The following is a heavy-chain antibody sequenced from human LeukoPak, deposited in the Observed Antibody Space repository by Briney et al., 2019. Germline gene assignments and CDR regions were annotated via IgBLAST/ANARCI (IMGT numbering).Heavy chain of an antibody. D-gene: IGHD6-6*01. CDR2: ISPTGSTT. V-gene: IGHV3-74*01. CDR3: ARGPNSNWSGLDL. CDR1: GFSFSGHW. J-gene: IGHJ5*02. Sequence: PGGSLRLSCTASGFSFSGHWMHWARQLPGKGLVWVSRISPTGSTTSYADSVKGRFTVSRDNVKNTLYLQVNNLRAEDTAVYYCARGPNSNWSGLDLWGQGTLLTVSS.